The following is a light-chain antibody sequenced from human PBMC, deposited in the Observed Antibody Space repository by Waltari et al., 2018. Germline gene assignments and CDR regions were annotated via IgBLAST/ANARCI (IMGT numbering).Light chain of an antibody. CDR3: MQSIQFPLA. V-gene: IGKV2D-29*01. CDR2: EVS. CDR1: QSPLHSGGRTY. Sequence: DIVMPQPPISLSVAAGQPAYISCTSRQSPLHSGGRTYLYWYLQKPGQPPQLLINEVSNRFSGVPDRFSGSGSGTDFTLKISRVEAEDVGIYYCMQSIQFPLAFGGGTTVEIK. J-gene: IGKJ4*01.